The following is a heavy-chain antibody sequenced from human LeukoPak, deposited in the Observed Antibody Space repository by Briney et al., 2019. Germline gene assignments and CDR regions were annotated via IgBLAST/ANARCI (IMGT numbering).Heavy chain of an antibody. CDR3: ANNGGVAVAGSFDN. CDR1: GFTFYSYA. J-gene: IGHJ4*02. CDR2: VTASDAGT. D-gene: IGHD6-19*01. Sequence: GVSLRLSCAASGFTFYSYAMTWVRQAPGNGLVWCSTVTASDAGTYFADSVKGRFTISRDNSKNTLYLQLNSMRAEETAIYYCANNGGVAVAGSFDNWGQGTLVTVSS. V-gene: IGHV3-23*01.